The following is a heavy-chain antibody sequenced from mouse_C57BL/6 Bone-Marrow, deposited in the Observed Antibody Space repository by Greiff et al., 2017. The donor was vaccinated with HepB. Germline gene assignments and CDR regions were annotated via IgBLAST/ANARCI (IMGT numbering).Heavy chain of an antibody. D-gene: IGHD2-4*01. CDR3: ARPYYDLDV. Sequence: EVQLVESGGGLVKPGGSLKLSCAASGFTFSDYGMHWVRQAPEKGLEWVAYISSGSSTIYYADTVKGRFTISRDNARNTLFLQMTSLRSEDTAMYYCARPYYDLDVWGTGTTVTVSS. J-gene: IGHJ1*03. CDR2: ISSGSSTI. V-gene: IGHV5-17*01. CDR1: GFTFSDYG.